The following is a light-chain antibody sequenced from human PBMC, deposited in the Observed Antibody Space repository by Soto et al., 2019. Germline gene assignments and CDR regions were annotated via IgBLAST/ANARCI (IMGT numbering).Light chain of an antibody. Sequence: VLDKSRCTLVLGPKESPTRSCRASQSVSHHYLAWYQQKPGQAPRLLIYGASNRATGIPDRFSGSGSGTAFTLTVRTLEPDDFAVSYCLQYGILGTFGQGTKVDIK. CDR2: GAS. V-gene: IGKV3-20*01. CDR1: QSVSHHY. J-gene: IGKJ1*01. CDR3: LQYGILGT.